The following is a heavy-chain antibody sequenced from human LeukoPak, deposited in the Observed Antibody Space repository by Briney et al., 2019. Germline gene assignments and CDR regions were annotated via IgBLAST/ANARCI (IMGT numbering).Heavy chain of an antibody. CDR3: ARVGKPTTRDLRYFDWFFDY. J-gene: IGHJ4*02. CDR1: GYSFSVYY. CDR2: ISSSSSYT. V-gene: IGHV3-11*05. D-gene: IGHD3-9*01. Sequence: GGSLRLSCAASGYSFSVYYMSCIRQAPGKGVEWVSYISSSSSYTNYADSVKGRFTISRDNAKNSLYLQMNSLRAEDTAVYYCARVGKPTTRDLRYFDWFFDYWGQGTLVTVSS.